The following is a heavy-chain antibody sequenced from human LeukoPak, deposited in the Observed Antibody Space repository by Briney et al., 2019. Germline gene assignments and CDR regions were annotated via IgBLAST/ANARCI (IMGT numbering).Heavy chain of an antibody. CDR2: INWNGGST. J-gene: IGHJ6*03. CDR3: ATAPDFYYNSSGLYYMDV. CDR1: GFTFYDYG. Sequence: AGGSLRLSRAASGFTFYDYGMSWVRQAPGKGLEWVSGINWNGGSTVYADSVKGRFTISRENSKKTLFLQMNSLRAEDSAIYYCATAPDFYYNSSGLYYMDVWGKGTTVTISS. V-gene: IGHV3-20*04. D-gene: IGHD3-22*01.